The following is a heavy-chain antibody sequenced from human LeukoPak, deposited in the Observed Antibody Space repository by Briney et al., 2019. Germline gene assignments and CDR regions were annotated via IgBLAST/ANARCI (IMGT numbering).Heavy chain of an antibody. Sequence: PSETLSLTCTVSGASINNYYCSWIRQPPGKGLEWIGRVYTSVSTNYSPSLKSRLTISVDTSKNQFSLHLSSVTAADTAVYYCARSTWLLDKWGQGTLVTVSS. V-gene: IGHV4-4*07. CDR1: GASINNYY. J-gene: IGHJ4*02. CDR3: ARSTWLLDK. CDR2: VYTSVST. D-gene: IGHD3-22*01.